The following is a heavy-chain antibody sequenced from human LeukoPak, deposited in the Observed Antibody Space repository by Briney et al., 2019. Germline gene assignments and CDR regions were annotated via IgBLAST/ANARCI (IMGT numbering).Heavy chain of an antibody. CDR1: DSSSNSCV. J-gene: IGHJ4*02. V-gene: IGHV3-23*01. D-gene: IGHD2-2*01. CDR2: ISGSGGIT. Sequence: GGSLILSCAISDSSSNSCVMAWVRPPAGIQLESLSRISGSGGITYYADSVKGRLTISRDNSMNTLYLQMNSLRADDTAVYYCAKRHCTSTHCFGFDFWGQGTLVTVSS. CDR3: AKRHCTSTHCFGFDF.